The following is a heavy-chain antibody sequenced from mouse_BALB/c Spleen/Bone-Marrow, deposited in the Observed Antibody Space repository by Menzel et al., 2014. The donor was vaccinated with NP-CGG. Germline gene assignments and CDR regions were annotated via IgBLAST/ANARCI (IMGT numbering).Heavy chain of an antibody. Sequence: VNVEESGGGLVQPGGSLQLSCAASGFDFRRYWMSWVRQAPGKGLHWIGEINPESNTITYTPSLQDKFIISRDNAKNTLYLQMSKGRSEDTALECCARLGYYGWLAYGGQGTLVTVAA. V-gene: IGHV4-1*02. CDR1: GFDFRRYW. D-gene: IGHD2-3*01. CDR3: ARLGYYGWLAY. CDR2: INPESNTI. J-gene: IGHJ3*01.